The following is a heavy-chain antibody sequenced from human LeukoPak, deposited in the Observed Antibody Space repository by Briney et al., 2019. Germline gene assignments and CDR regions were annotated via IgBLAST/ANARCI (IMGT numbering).Heavy chain of an antibody. CDR1: VGTFSIYA. J-gene: IGHJ4*02. V-gene: IGHV1-69*13. CDR2: IIPIFGTA. D-gene: IGHD1-26*01. CDR3: ARVGLMYSGSYYLDY. Sequence: SVKVSFKPSVGTFSIYAISWGRQAPGPRIEWMGGIIPIFGTANYAQKFQGRVTITADESTSTAYMELSSLRCEDTAVYYCARVGLMYSGSYYLDYWGQGTLVTVSS.